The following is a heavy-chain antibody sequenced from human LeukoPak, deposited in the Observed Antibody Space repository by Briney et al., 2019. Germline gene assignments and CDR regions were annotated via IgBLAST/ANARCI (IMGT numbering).Heavy chain of an antibody. CDR1: GFTFSSYG. Sequence: GGSLRLSCAASGFTFSSYGMHWVRQVPGKGLEWVAFIRYDGSNKYYADSVKGRFTISRDNSKNTLYLQMNSLRAEDTAVYYCAKDLTGDPHWFDPWGQGTLVTVSS. D-gene: IGHD3-10*01. J-gene: IGHJ5*02. CDR3: AKDLTGDPHWFDP. V-gene: IGHV3-30*02. CDR2: IRYDGSNK.